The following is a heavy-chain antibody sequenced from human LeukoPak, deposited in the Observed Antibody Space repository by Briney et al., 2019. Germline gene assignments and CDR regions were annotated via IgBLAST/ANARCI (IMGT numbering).Heavy chain of an antibody. CDR3: ARDFDLSGYSFDY. CDR1: GFTFTMFG. J-gene: IGHJ4*01. Sequence: GGSLRLSCAASGFTFTMFGMNWVRQAPGKGLEWAAVIWHDGTNKYYGDSAKGRFTISRDNSNNTLYLQMSSLRVEDTAVYYCARDFDLSGYSFDYWGHGTLVTVSS. D-gene: IGHD3-22*01. CDR2: IWHDGTNK. V-gene: IGHV3-33*07.